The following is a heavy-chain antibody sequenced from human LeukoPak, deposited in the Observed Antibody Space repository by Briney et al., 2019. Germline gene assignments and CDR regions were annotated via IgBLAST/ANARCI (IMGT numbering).Heavy chain of an antibody. CDR2: INHSGST. V-gene: IGHV4-34*01. CDR1: GGSFSGYY. D-gene: IGHD2-2*01. Sequence: SETLSLTCAVYGGSFSGYYWSWIRQPPGKGLEWIGEINHSGSTNYNPSLKSRVTISVDTSKNQFSLKLSSVTAADTAVYYCAKMFNADVYFEYWGQGILVTISS. CDR3: AKMFNADVYFEY. J-gene: IGHJ4*02.